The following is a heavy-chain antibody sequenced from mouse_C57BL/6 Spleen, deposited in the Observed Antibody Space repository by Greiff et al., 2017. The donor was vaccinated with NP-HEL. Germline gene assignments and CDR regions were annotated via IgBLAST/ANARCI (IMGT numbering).Heavy chain of an antibody. CDR1: GFTFSDYY. V-gene: IGHV5-16*01. J-gene: IGHJ4*01. CDR2: INYDGSST. CDR3: ARLYDYDYAMDY. D-gene: IGHD2-4*01. Sequence: EVKLVESEGGLVQPGSSMKLSCTASGFTFSDYYMAWVRQVPEKGLEWVANINYDGSSTYYLDSLKSRFIISRDNAKNILYLQMSSLKSEDTATYYCARLYDYDYAMDYWGQGTSVTVSS.